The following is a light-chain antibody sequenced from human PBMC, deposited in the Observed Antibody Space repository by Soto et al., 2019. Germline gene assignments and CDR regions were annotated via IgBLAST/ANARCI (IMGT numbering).Light chain of an antibody. V-gene: IGLV2-8*01. Sequence: QSVLTQPPSASGSPGQSVAISCTGTSSDVGGYNYVSWYQQHPGKAPKLIIYQVTKRPSGVPDRFSASKSGNTASLTVSGLQAEDEADYYCSSYVVSYSWVFGGGTKLTV. J-gene: IGLJ3*02. CDR1: SSDVGGYNY. CDR3: SSYVVSYSWV. CDR2: QVT.